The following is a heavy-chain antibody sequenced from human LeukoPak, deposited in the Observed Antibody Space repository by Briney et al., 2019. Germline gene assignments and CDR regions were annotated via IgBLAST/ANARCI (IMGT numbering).Heavy chain of an antibody. CDR1: GFIFDDYT. Sequence: PGGSLRLSCAASGFIFDDYTMHWVRQAPGKGLEWVSGISWSSGSIDYADSMKGRFTISRDDSNNTLFLQMNSLRPEDTAVYYCAKIKRPLVMFTDTLDYWGQGTLVTVSS. J-gene: IGHJ4*02. CDR2: ISWSSGSI. V-gene: IGHV3-9*01. D-gene: IGHD2/OR15-2a*01. CDR3: AKIKRPLVMFTDTLDY.